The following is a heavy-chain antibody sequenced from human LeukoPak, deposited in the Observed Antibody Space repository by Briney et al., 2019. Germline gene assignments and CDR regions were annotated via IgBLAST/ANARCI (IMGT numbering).Heavy chain of an antibody. CDR3: AMKYSSSLGAFDI. CDR2: INPNSGGT. D-gene: IGHD6-6*01. V-gene: IGHV1-2*02. CDR1: GYTFTGYY. Sequence: GASVKVSCKASGYTFTGYYMHWVRQAPGQGLEWMGWINPNSGGTNYAQKFQGRVTMTRDTSISTAYMELSRLRSDDTAVYYCAMKYSSSLGAFDIWGQGTMVTVSS. J-gene: IGHJ3*02.